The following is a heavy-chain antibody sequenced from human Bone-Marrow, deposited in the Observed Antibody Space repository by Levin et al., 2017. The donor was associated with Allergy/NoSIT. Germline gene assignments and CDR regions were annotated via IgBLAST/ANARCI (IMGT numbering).Heavy chain of an antibody. V-gene: IGHV1-8*01. J-gene: IGHJ4*02. Sequence: GESLKISCKASGYTFTSYDINWVRQASGQGLEWMGWMNPNSGNTGYAQKFQGRVTMTRSTSIRTAYMELGSLSSEDTAMYYCARECYTLSCPADYWGQGTLVTVSS. CDR1: GYTFTSYD. D-gene: IGHD3-16*02. CDR2: MNPNSGNT. CDR3: ARECYTLSCPADY.